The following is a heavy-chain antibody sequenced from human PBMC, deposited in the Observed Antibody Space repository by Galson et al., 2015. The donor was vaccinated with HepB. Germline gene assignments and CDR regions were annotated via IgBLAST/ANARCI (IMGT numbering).Heavy chain of an antibody. V-gene: IGHV1-46*01. CDR1: GYTFTNYH. CDR2: IFAESDTT. J-gene: IGHJ4*02. Sequence: SVKVSCKASGYTFTNYHFHWVRQAPGQGPEWMGKIFAESDTTSYAQKFQGRVTLSMDSSTSTMYMEVSSLRSDDTAVYYCAREPRDTYYFDNWCQGTVVTVSS. D-gene: IGHD2/OR15-2a*01. CDR3: AREPRDTYYFDN.